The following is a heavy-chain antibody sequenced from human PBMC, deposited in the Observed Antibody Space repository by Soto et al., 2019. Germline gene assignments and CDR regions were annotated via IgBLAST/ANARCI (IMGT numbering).Heavy chain of an antibody. D-gene: IGHD5-12*01. Sequence: SETLSLTCTVSGGSISSGDYYWSWIRQPPGKGLEWIGYIYYSGSTYYDPSLKSRVTISVDTSKNQFSLKLSSVTAADTAVYYCARDRAKAGVFDYWGQGTLVTVSS. CDR3: ARDRAKAGVFDY. CDR1: GGSISSGDYY. V-gene: IGHV4-30-4*01. J-gene: IGHJ4*02. CDR2: IYYSGST.